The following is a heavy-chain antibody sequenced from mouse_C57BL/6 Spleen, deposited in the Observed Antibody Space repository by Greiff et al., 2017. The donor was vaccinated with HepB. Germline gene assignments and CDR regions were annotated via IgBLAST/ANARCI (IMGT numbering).Heavy chain of an antibody. CDR3: ARRGNWDHYYAMDY. Sequence: QVQLKESGAELVRPGASVKLSCKASGYTFTDYYINWVKQRPGQGLEWIARIYPGSGNTYYNEKFKGKATLTAEKSSSTAYMQLSSLTSEDSAVYFCARRGNWDHYYAMDYWGQGTSVTVSS. CDR1: GYTFTDYY. D-gene: IGHD4-1*01. J-gene: IGHJ4*01. CDR2: IYPGSGNT. V-gene: IGHV1-76*01.